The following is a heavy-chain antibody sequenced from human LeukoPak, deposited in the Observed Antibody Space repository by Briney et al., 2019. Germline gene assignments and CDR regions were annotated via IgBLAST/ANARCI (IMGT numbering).Heavy chain of an antibody. CDR2: INHSGST. CDR1: GGSFSGYY. Sequence: SETLSLTCAVYGGSFSGYYWSWIRQPPGKGLERIGEINHSGSTNYNPSLKSRVTISVDTSKNQFSLKLSSVTAADTAVYYCADRGEQQLVTGGYWGQGTLVTVSS. J-gene: IGHJ4*02. D-gene: IGHD6-13*01. V-gene: IGHV4-34*01. CDR3: ADRGEQQLVTGGY.